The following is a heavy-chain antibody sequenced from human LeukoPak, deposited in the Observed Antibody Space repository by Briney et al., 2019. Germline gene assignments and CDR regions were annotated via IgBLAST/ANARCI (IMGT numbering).Heavy chain of an antibody. CDR3: AQSTGFDP. CDR1: GFTVSNNY. J-gene: IGHJ5*02. V-gene: IGHV3-23*01. CDR2: ITAAGDNT. Sequence: GGSLRLSCAASGFTVSNNYMSWVRQAPGEGLEWVSTITAAGDNTYYAASVKGRFTISRDNSKNTVYLQISSLGDEDTALYYCAQSTGFDPWGQGTLVTVSS.